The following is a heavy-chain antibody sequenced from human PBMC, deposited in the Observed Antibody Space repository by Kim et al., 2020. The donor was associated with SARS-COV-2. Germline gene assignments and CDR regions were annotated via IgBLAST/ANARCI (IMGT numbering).Heavy chain of an antibody. Sequence: SETLSLTCAVYGGSFSGYYWSWIRQPPGKGLEWIGEINHSGSTNYNPSLKSRVTISVDTSKNQFSLKLSSVTAADTAVYYCARACSSTSCATIDYWGQGTLVTVSS. V-gene: IGHV4-34*01. CDR2: INHSGST. CDR3: ARACSSTSCATIDY. J-gene: IGHJ4*02. CDR1: GGSFSGYY. D-gene: IGHD2-2*01.